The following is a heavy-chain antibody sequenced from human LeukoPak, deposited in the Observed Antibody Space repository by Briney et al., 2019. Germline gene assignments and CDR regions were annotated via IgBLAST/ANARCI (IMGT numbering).Heavy chain of an antibody. CDR2: ISGSGGST. CDR3: AKEGDIVVVVAATGPNWFDL. D-gene: IGHD2-15*01. Sequence: AGSLRLSCAASGFTFSSYAMSWVRQAPGKGLEWVSAISGSGGSTYYADSVKGRFTISRDNSKNTLYLQMNSLRAEDTAVYYCAKEGDIVVVVAATGPNWFDLWGQGTLVTVSS. J-gene: IGHJ5*02. CDR1: GFTFSSYA. V-gene: IGHV3-23*01.